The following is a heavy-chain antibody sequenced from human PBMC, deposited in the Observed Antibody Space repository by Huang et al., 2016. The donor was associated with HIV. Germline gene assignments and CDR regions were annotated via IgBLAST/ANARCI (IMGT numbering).Heavy chain of an antibody. CDR2: ISSSGSTI. V-gene: IGHV3-11*04. D-gene: IGHD3-10*01. Sequence: GSLRLSCAASGFTFSDYYMSWIRQAPGKGLEWVSYISSSGSTIYYADSVKGRFTISRDNAKNSLYLQMNSLRAEDTAVYYCARCFLTVVRLSFDPWGQGTLVTVSS. CDR3: ARCFLTVVRLSFDP. J-gene: IGHJ5*02. CDR1: GFTFSDYY.